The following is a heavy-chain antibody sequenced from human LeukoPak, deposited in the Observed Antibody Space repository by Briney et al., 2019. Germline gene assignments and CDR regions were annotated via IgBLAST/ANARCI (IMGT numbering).Heavy chain of an antibody. J-gene: IGHJ4*02. Sequence: SETLSLTCTVSGGSISSSSYYWGWIRQPPGKGLQWIGSIYYSGSTYYNPSLKSRVAISVDTSKNQFSLKLSSVTAADTAVYYCARRDCSGGSCYRFDYWGQGTLVTVSS. V-gene: IGHV4-39*01. CDR3: ARRDCSGGSCYRFDY. CDR2: IYYSGST. CDR1: GGSISSSSYY. D-gene: IGHD2-15*01.